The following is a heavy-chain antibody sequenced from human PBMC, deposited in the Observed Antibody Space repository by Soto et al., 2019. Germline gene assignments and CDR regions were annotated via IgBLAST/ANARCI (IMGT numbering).Heavy chain of an antibody. CDR3: AKRSSSSTFDY. V-gene: IGHV3-23*01. D-gene: IGHD6-6*01. Sequence: EVQLLESGGGLVQPGESLRLSCAASGFTFSSYAMSWVRQAPGKGLVWVSVISGSDDSTYYADSVKGRFTISRDNSKTTLYLQMNSLRAEDTAVYYCAKRSSSSTFDYWGQGTLVTFSS. J-gene: IGHJ4*02. CDR1: GFTFSSYA. CDR2: ISGSDDST.